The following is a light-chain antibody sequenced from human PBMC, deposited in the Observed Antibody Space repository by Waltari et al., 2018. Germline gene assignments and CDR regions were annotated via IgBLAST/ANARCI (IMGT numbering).Light chain of an antibody. CDR2: GAS. CDR1: QSVSSSY. V-gene: IGKV3-20*01. Sequence: EIVLTQSPGTLSLSPGDRATLSCRASQSVSSSYLAWYQQKLGQAPRLLIYGASSRATGIPDRFSGSGSGTDFTLTISRLEPEDFAVYYCQQYGSSPYTFSQGTKLEIK. CDR3: QQYGSSPYT. J-gene: IGKJ2*01.